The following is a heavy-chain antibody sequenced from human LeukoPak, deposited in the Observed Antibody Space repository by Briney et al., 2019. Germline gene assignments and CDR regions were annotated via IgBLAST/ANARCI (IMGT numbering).Heavy chain of an antibody. CDR3: ARRSMYYFDY. Sequence: GGSLRLSCAASGFTFSSYAMHRVRQAPGKGLEWVAVISYDGSNKYYADSVKGRFTISRDNSKNTLYLRMNSLRAEDTAVYYCARRSMYYFDYWGQGTLVTVSS. CDR1: GFTFSSYA. CDR2: ISYDGSNK. V-gene: IGHV3-30-3*01. J-gene: IGHJ4*02.